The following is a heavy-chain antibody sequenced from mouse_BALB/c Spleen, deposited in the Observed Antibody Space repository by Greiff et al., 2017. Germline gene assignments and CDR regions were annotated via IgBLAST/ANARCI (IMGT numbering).Heavy chain of an antibody. Sequence: DVQLQESGPGLVKPSQSLSLTCSVTGYSITSGYYWNWIRQFPGNKLEWMGYISYDGSNNYNPSLKNRISITRDTSKNHFFLKLNSVTTEDTATYYCARRYYGSSYGYFDVWGAGTTVTVSS. J-gene: IGHJ1*01. V-gene: IGHV3-6*02. CDR2: ISYDGSN. CDR1: GYSITSGYY. CDR3: ARRYYGSSYGYFDV. D-gene: IGHD1-1*01.